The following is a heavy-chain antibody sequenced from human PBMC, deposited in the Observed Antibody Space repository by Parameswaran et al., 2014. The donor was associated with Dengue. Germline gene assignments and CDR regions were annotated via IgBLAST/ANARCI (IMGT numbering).Heavy chain of an antibody. J-gene: IGHJ6*02. V-gene: IGHV3-21*01. CDR2: ISSSSSYI. Sequence: VRQAPGKGLEWVSSISSSSSYIYYADSVKGRFTIPRDNAKNSLYLQMNSLRAEDTAVYYCARDRMVRGVNPRNYYGMDVWGQGTTVTVSS. D-gene: IGHD3-10*01. CDR3: ARDRMVRGVNPRNYYGMDV.